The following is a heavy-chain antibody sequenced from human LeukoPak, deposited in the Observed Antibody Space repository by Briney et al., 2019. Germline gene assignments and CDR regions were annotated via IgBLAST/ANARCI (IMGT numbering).Heavy chain of an antibody. CDR2: ISAYNGNT. Sequence: ASVKVSCRASGYTFTSYGISWVRQAPGQGLEWMGWISAYNGNTNYAQKLQGRVTMTTDTSTSTAYMELRSLRSDDTAVYYCARDLVPAAMYYFDYWGQGTLVTVSS. CDR3: ARDLVPAAMYYFDY. J-gene: IGHJ4*02. V-gene: IGHV1-18*01. D-gene: IGHD2-2*01. CDR1: GYTFTSYG.